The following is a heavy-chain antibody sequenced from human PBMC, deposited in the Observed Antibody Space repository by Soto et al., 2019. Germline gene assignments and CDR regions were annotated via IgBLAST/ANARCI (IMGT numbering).Heavy chain of an antibody. CDR2: IIPIFGTA. CDR3: AREGGGYYDSSCPAGGRGAFDI. J-gene: IGHJ3*02. D-gene: IGHD3-22*01. Sequence: QVQLVQSGAEVKKPGSSVKVSCKASGGTFSSYAISWVRQAPGQGLEWMGGIIPIFGTANYAQKFQGRVTITADKSTSTAYMELSSLRSEDTAVYYCAREGGGYYDSSCPAGGRGAFDIWGQGTMVTVSS. CDR1: GGTFSSYA. V-gene: IGHV1-69*06.